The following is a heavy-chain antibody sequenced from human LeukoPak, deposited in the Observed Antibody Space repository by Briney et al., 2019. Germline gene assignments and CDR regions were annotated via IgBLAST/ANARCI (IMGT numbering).Heavy chain of an antibody. CDR1: GGSISSGGYY. V-gene: IGHV4-61*08. J-gene: IGHJ4*02. D-gene: IGHD1-26*01. CDR2: IYYSGST. CDR3: ARDSARELLGFDY. Sequence: PSETLSLTCTVSGGSISSGGYYWSWIRQPPGKGLEWIGYIYYSGSTNYNPSLKSRVTISVDTSKNQFSLKLSSVTAADRAVYYCARDSARELLGFDYWGQGTLVTVSS.